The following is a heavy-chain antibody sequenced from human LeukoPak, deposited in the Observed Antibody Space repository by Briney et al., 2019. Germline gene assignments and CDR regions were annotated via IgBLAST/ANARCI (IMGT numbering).Heavy chain of an antibody. CDR3: ARSFYDNSDYFYFDY. J-gene: IGHJ4*02. Sequence: ASVKVSCKASVYTFTGYYMHWVRQAPAQGLEWMGLINPNSGGTDFAQKFQARVTMTRDTSISTAYLELSSLRSDDTAVYYCARSFYDNSDYFYFDYWGQGTLVTVSS. V-gene: IGHV1-2*02. CDR1: VYTFTGYY. CDR2: INPNSGGT. D-gene: IGHD3-22*01.